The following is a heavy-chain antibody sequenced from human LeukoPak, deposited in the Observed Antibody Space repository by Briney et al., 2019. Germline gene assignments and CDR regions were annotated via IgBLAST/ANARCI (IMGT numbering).Heavy chain of an antibody. J-gene: IGHJ3*02. CDR3: ARRYYYVLDAFDI. D-gene: IGHD3-10*02. CDR2: ISNTGTPT. V-gene: IGHV3-11*01. Sequence: PGGSLRLSCAASGFTFSDYFMVWIRQAPGKGLEWVSYISNTGTPTHYADSVMGRFTISRDNAKNSLFLQMNSLTEEDTAVYCCARRYYYVLDAFDIWGPGTMVTVSS. CDR1: GFTFSDYF.